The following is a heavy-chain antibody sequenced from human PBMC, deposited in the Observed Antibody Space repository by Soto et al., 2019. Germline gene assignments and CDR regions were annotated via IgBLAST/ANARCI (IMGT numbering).Heavy chain of an antibody. CDR2: IRSKANSYAT. CDR1: GFTFSGSA. J-gene: IGHJ4*02. D-gene: IGHD5-18*01. CDR3: TRQALDTAKEDFDY. Sequence: GGSLRLCCAASGFTFSGSAMHWVRQASGKGLEWVGRIRSKANSYATAYAASLKGRFTISRDDSKNTGYLQMNGLKTEDTAVFYCTRQALDTAKEDFDYWGKGTLVTVSS. V-gene: IGHV3-73*01.